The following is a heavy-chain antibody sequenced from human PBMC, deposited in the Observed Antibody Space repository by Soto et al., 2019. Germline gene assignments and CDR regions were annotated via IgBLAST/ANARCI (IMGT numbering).Heavy chain of an antibody. D-gene: IGHD3-3*01. V-gene: IGHV4-4*02. J-gene: IGHJ5*02. CDR2: IYHSGST. Sequence: PSETLSLTCAVSGGSISSSNWWSWVRQPPGKGLEWIGEIYHSGSTNYNPSLKSRVTISVDKSKNQFSLKLSSVTAADTAVYYCARETYYDFWSGYYWFDPWGQGTLVTVSS. CDR1: GGSISSSNW. CDR3: ARETYYDFWSGYYWFDP.